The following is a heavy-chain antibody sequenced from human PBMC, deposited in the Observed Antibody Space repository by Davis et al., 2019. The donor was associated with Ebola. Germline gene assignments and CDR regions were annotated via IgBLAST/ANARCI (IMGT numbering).Heavy chain of an antibody. CDR1: GGSISSYY. V-gene: IGHV4-59*01. J-gene: IGHJ6*04. Sequence: MPSETLSLTCTVSGGSISSYYWSWIRQPPGKGLEWIGYIYYSGSTNYNPSLKSRVTISVDTSKNQFSLKLSSVTAADTAVYYCARGDVDSVSTLYYYYGMDVWGKGTTVTVSS. CDR2: IYYSGST. D-gene: IGHD2-8*01. CDR3: ARGDVDSVSTLYYYYGMDV.